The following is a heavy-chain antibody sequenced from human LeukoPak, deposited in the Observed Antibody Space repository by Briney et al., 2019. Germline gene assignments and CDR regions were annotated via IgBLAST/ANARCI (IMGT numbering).Heavy chain of an antibody. CDR2: ISYDGSNK. V-gene: IGHV3-30-3*01. Sequence: GRSLRLSCAASGFTFSSYAMHWVRQAPGKGLEWVAVISYDGSNKYYADSVKGRFTISRDNSKNTLYLQMNSLRAEDTAVHYCARVWSITIFAFDIWGQGTMVTVSS. CDR3: ARVWSITIFAFDI. D-gene: IGHD3-3*01. CDR1: GFTFSSYA. J-gene: IGHJ3*02.